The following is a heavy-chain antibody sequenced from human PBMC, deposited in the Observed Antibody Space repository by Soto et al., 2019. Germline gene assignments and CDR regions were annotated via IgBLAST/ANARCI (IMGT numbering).Heavy chain of an antibody. CDR2: IFYAGNT. CDR3: ARQAAAPGIDLWFDP. V-gene: IGHV4-39*01. J-gene: IGHJ5*02. D-gene: IGHD6-13*01. Sequence: SETLSLTCNVSGGSISSSRSYWAWFRQPPGRELEWIANIFYAGNTYYNPSLKSRVTVSVDTSKNQFSLKLDSVTAADTAVYYCARQAAAPGIDLWFDPWGQGTLVTVSS. CDR1: GGSISSSRSY.